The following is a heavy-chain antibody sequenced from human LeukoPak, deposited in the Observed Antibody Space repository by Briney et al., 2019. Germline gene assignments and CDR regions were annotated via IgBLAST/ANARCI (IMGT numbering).Heavy chain of an antibody. Sequence: GGSLRLSCAASGFTFDDYAMRWVRQAPGKGLEWVSLISGDGGSTYYADSVKGRFTISRDNSKNSLYLQMNSLRTEDTALHYFAKDIRYVGRYALVIIGHDCYGGMDVWGQGTTVTVSS. J-gene: IGHJ6*02. V-gene: IGHV3-43*02. CDR1: GFTFDDYA. CDR3: AKDIRYVGRYALVIIGHDCYGGMDV. D-gene: IGHD3-9*01. CDR2: ISGDGGST.